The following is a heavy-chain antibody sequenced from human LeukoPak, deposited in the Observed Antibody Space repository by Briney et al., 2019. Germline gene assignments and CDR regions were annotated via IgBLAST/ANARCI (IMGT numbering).Heavy chain of an antibody. V-gene: IGHV3-11*03. D-gene: IGHD5-12*01. J-gene: IGHJ5*01. CDR1: GFTFSDYY. CDR3: AKSWQYNWFDS. Sequence: SGGSLRLSCAASGFTFSDYYMSWIRQAPGKGLEWISYISSNNIYTNYADSVKGRFTISRDNAKNSLYLQMNSLRAEDTALYYCAKSWQYNWFDSWGQGTLVTVSS. CDR2: ISSNNIYT.